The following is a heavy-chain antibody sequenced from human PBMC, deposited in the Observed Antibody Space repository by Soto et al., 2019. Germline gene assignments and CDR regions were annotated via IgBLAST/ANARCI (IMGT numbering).Heavy chain of an antibody. Sequence: ALVKVSCKASGYTFTGYAMHCVRQAPGQRLEWMGWINAGNGNIKYSQKFQGRVTITRDTSASTAYMELSSLRSEDTAVYYCARAGGVAQRDSSGYYYGDSGFDIWGQGTMVTV. CDR2: INAGNGNI. V-gene: IGHV1-3*01. J-gene: IGHJ3*02. CDR3: ARAGGVAQRDSSGYYYGDSGFDI. CDR1: GYTFTGYA. D-gene: IGHD3-22*01.